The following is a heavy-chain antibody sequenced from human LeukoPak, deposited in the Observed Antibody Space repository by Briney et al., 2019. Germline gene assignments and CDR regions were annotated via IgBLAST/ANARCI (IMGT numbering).Heavy chain of an antibody. CDR1: GGSFAVGSSY. Sequence: SETLSLTSTVPGGSFAVGSSYGSWFRQPAGKGLGWFGRIYTSGSTNYNPSLKSRVTISVDTSKNQFSLKLSSVTAADTAVYYCARERAYYDILPRWFDPWGQGTLVTVSS. CDR2: IYTSGST. D-gene: IGHD3-9*01. CDR3: ARERAYYDILPRWFDP. V-gene: IGHV4-61*02. J-gene: IGHJ5*02.